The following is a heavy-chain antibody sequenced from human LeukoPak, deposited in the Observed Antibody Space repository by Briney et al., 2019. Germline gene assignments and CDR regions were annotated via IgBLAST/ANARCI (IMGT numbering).Heavy chain of an antibody. CDR3: AKPTYDSSGYDY. CDR1: GFTFSSYA. J-gene: IGHJ4*02. D-gene: IGHD3-22*01. Sequence: GGSLRLSCSASGFTFSSYAMSWVRQAPGKGLEWVSAISGSGGSTYYADSVKGRFTISRDNSKNTLYLQMNSLRAEDTAVYYCAKPTYDSSGYDYWGQGTLVTVSS. V-gene: IGHV3-23*01. CDR2: ISGSGGST.